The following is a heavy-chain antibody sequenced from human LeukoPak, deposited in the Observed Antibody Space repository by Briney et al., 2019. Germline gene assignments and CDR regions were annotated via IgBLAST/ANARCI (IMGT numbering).Heavy chain of an antibody. V-gene: IGHV3-23*01. J-gene: IGHJ4*02. CDR2: ISGSGGST. CDR1: GFTFSSYA. D-gene: IGHD3-10*01. Sequence: PGGSLRLSCAASGFTFSSYAMSWVRQAPGKGLEWVSAISGSGGSTYYADSVKGRFTISRDNSKNSLYLQMNSLRAEDTAVYYCASGGSGSYSDIDYWGQGTLVTVSS. CDR3: ASGGSGSYSDIDY.